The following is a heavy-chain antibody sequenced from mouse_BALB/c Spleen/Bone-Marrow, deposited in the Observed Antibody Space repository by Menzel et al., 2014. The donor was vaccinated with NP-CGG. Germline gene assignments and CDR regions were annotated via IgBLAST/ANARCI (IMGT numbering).Heavy chain of an antibody. CDR3: ASYRYGWYFEV. CDR1: GFNIKDTY. CDR2: IDPAIFT. J-gene: IGHJ1*01. D-gene: IGHD2-14*01. Sequence: EAPLQQSGAELVKPGASVKLSCIASGFNIKDTYLHWVKQRPEQGLDWIGRIDPAIFTKYDPKFQGKATITADTSSNTAYLHLSRLTSEDTAVYFCASYRYGWYFEVWGAGTTVPVS. V-gene: IGHV14-3*02.